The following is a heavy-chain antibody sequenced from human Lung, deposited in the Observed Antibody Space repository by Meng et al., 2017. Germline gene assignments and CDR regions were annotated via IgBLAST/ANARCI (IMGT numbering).Heavy chain of an antibody. D-gene: IGHD3-16*02. V-gene: IGHV3-15*01. Sequence: GQLVESGGGLVKPGGSLRLSCVASGGTFRNFWMTWVRQAPGKGLEWGGRIKSKVDGGTTDFAAPVKGRFTISRDDAQNTLHLQMDSLKTEDTAVYYCTTDLPFTEGGVITTWGQGTLVTVSS. CDR1: GGTFRNFW. CDR2: IKSKVDGGTT. J-gene: IGHJ5*02. CDR3: TTDLPFTEGGVITT.